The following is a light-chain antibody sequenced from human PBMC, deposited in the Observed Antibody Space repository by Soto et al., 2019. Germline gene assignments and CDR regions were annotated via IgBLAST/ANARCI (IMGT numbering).Light chain of an antibody. J-gene: IGKJ3*01. CDR2: GAS. CDR1: QSVGRSF. V-gene: IGKV3-20*01. CDR3: QQYESSIT. Sequence: ETVWTQSPGTLSLSQGERATLSCRASQSVGRSFLAWYKQKPGQAPRLLIFGASSRATGIPDRFSGIGSGTDFTLTIRRLEPEDFAVDDCQQYESSITFCPLTKFDIK.